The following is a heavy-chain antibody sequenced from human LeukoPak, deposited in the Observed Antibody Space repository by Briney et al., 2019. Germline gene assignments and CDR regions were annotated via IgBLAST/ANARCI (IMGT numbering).Heavy chain of an antibody. V-gene: IGHV3-30-3*01. CDR2: ISYDGSNK. D-gene: IGHD3-3*01. CDR3: ARDPSSITIFGVVRYYYYYYMDV. J-gene: IGHJ6*03. CDR1: GFTFSSYA. Sequence: GGSLRLSCAASGFTFSSYAMHWVRQAPGKGLEWVAVISYDGSNKYYADSVKGRFTISRDNSKNTLYPQMNSLRAEDTAVYYCARDPSSITIFGVVRYYYYYYMDVWGKGTTVTVSS.